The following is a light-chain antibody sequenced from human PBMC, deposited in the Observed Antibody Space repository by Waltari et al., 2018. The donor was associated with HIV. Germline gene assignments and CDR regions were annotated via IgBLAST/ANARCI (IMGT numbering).Light chain of an antibody. CDR1: QTVSTK. Sequence: DIQMTQSPSSLSASVGDRVTLTCRASQTVSTKLHWYQQKPGKAPKVLIYDVFNLQSGVPSRFSGSGSETEFTLTISSLQPDDFASYFCQQTYTNPLTFGPGTKVDVK. J-gene: IGKJ3*01. CDR2: DVF. CDR3: QQTYTNPLT. V-gene: IGKV1-39*01.